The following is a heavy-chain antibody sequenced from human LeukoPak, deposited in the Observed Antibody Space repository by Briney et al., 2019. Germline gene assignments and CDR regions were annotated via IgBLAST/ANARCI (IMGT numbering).Heavy chain of an antibody. V-gene: IGHV4-61*05. Sequence: XETLSLTCSVSGGSISRSSYYWGWIRXPPGQGLEWIGYIYSSGSTYYNPSLKSRVTISVDTSENQFSLKLSSVTAADTALYYCARAHTSSWYMDFWGQGTLVTVSS. J-gene: IGHJ4*02. D-gene: IGHD6-13*01. CDR1: GGSISRSSYY. CDR3: ARAHTSSWYMDF. CDR2: IYSSGST.